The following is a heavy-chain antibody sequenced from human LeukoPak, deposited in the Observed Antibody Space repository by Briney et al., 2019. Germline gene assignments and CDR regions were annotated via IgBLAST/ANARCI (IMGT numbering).Heavy chain of an antibody. Sequence: ASVKVSCKASGYTFTGYYMHWVRPAPGQGLEWMGWINPNSGGTNYAQKFQGRVTMTRDTSISTAYMELSRLRSDDTAVYYCARDPRYYGDPNYFDYWGQGTLVTVSS. CDR2: INPNSGGT. D-gene: IGHD4-17*01. V-gene: IGHV1-2*02. CDR1: GYTFTGYY. CDR3: ARDPRYYGDPNYFDY. J-gene: IGHJ4*02.